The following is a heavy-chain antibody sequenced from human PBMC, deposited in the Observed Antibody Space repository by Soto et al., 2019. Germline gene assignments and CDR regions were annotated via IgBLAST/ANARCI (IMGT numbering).Heavy chain of an antibody. Sequence: GGSLRLSCAASGFTFSYESMDWVRQAPGKGLEWVADISYNRSTIYYADSVKGRFTISRDNSKNSLYLQMNSLRAEDTAVYYCATNLDSSGWYAEVGYWGQGTLVTVSS. D-gene: IGHD6-19*01. CDR1: GFTFSYES. J-gene: IGHJ4*02. CDR3: ATNLDSSGWYAEVGY. V-gene: IGHV3-48*01. CDR2: ISYNRSTI.